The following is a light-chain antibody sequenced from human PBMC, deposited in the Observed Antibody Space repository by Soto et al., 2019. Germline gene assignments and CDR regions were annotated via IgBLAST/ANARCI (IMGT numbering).Light chain of an antibody. Sequence: EVVMTQSPATLSVSPGERATLSCRASQSVSSSLAWYQQKPGQAPRLLIHGVSIRATGIPVRISGSGSGTEFTLTISRLQSEDLAIYYCQQYYNWPWTFGQGTKVDIK. V-gene: IGKV3D-15*01. CDR2: GVS. CDR1: QSVSSS. J-gene: IGKJ1*01. CDR3: QQYYNWPWT.